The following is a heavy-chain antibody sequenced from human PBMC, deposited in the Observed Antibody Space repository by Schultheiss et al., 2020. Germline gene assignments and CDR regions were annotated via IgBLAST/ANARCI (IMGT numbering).Heavy chain of an antibody. J-gene: IGHJ5*02. V-gene: IGHV4-34*01. CDR3: ARDLSVSVGPNWFDP. CDR2: INHSGST. Sequence: SETLSLTCAVYGGSFSGYYWSWIRQPPGKGLEWIGEINHSGSTNYNPSLKSRVTISVDTSKNQFSLKLSSVTAADTAVYYCARDLSVSVGPNWFDPWGQGTLVNVSS. D-gene: IGHD5/OR15-5a*01. CDR1: GGSFSGYY.